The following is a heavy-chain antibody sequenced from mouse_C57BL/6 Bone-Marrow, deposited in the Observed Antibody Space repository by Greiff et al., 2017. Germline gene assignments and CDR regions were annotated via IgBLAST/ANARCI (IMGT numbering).Heavy chain of an antibody. D-gene: IGHD2-2*01. J-gene: IGHJ1*03. V-gene: IGHV1-81*01. CDR3: SRSFGYHWYFDV. CDR2: IYPRSGNT. Sequence: QPVESFSSLSIPWASFKLSCKASGYTFTSYGISWVKQRTGQGLEWIGEIYPRSGNTYYNEKFKGKATLTADKSSSTAYMELRSLTSEDSAVYFCSRSFGYHWYFDVWGTGTTVTVSS. CDR1: GYTFTSYG.